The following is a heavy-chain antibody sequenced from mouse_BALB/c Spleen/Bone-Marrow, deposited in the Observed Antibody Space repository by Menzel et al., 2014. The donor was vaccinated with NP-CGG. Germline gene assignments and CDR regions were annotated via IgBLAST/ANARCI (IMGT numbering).Heavy chain of an antibody. J-gene: IGHJ1*01. V-gene: IGHV7-3*02. CDR1: GFTFTDYC. Sequence: EVMLVESGGGLVQPGGSLRLSCATSGFTFTDYCMSWVRQPPGKALEWLGFIRNKANGYTTEYSASVKGRFTISRDNSQSILYLQMNTLRAEDSATYYCARDEKVRIYWYFDVWGAGTTVTVSS. CDR2: IRNKANGYTT. CDR3: ARDEKVRIYWYFDV. D-gene: IGHD2-14*01.